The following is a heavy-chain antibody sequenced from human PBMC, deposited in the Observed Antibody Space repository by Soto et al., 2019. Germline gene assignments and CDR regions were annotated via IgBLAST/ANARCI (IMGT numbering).Heavy chain of an antibody. J-gene: IGHJ4*02. CDR3: ARAGTAARRFDY. CDR2: IYYSGST. V-gene: IGHV4-59*01. CDR1: GGSISSYY. Sequence: QVQLQESGPGLVKPSETLSLTCTVSGGSISSYYWSWIRQPPGKGLEWIGYIYYSGSTNYNPSLKSRVTISVDTSKNQFSLKLSSVTAADTAVYYCARAGTAARRFDYWGQGTLVTVSS. D-gene: IGHD6-6*01.